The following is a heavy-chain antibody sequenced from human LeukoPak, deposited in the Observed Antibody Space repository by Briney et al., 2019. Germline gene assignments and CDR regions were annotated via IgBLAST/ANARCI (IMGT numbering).Heavy chain of an antibody. CDR3: AGREDYDSSGPLDY. D-gene: IGHD3-22*01. V-gene: IGHV4-59*01. CDR2: IYYSGST. J-gene: IGHJ4*02. Sequence: SETLSLTCTVSGGSISSYYWSWIRQPPGKGLEWIGYIYYSGSTNYNPSLKSRVTISVDTSKNQFSLKLSSVTAADTAVYYCAGREDYDSSGPLDYWGQGTLVTVSS. CDR1: GGSISSYY.